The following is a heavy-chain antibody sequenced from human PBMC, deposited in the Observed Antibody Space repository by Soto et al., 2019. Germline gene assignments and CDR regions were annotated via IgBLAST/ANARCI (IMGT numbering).Heavy chain of an antibody. CDR3: ARDRYREYYDSSGSPCY. Sequence: ASVKVSCKASGYTFTSYYMHRVRQAPGQGLEWMGIINPSGGSTSYAQKFQGRVTMTRDTSTSTVYMELSSLRSEDTAVYYCARDRYREYYDSSGSPCYWGQGTLVT. J-gene: IGHJ4*02. V-gene: IGHV1-46*01. D-gene: IGHD3-22*01. CDR1: GYTFTSYY. CDR2: INPSGGST.